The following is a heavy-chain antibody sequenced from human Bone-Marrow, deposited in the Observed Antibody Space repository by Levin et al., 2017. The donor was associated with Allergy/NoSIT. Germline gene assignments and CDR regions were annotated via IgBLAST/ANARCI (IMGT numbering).Heavy chain of an antibody. Sequence: ASVKVSCKASGYTFSTYAFNWVRQSPGQGLEWMGWTSTNTGSPTYAPGFTGRFVFSLDTSVNTAYLQISGLKTDDTAVYYCTTRRRGASWDQGPPYYFDYWGQGTLVTVSS. CDR1: GYTFSTYA. J-gene: IGHJ4*02. CDR3: TTRRRGASWDQGPPYYFDY. D-gene: IGHD2-2*01. V-gene: IGHV7-4-1*02. CDR2: TSTNTGSP.